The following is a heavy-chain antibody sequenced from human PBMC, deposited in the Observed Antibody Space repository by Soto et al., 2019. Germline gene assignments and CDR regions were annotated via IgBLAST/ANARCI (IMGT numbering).Heavy chain of an antibody. CDR2: IRCSGGST. D-gene: IGHD3-3*01. CDR1: GFTFSSYA. CDR3: VRDRTLLVPPSIDY. V-gene: IGHV3-23*01. J-gene: IGHJ4*01. Sequence: GGSLRLSCAASGFTFSSYAMSWVRQAPGKGLEWVSAIRCSGGSTYYADSVKGRFTISRDNAKSSLYLQMYSLRAEDTAIYYCVRDRTLLVPPSIDYWGHGTLVTVSS.